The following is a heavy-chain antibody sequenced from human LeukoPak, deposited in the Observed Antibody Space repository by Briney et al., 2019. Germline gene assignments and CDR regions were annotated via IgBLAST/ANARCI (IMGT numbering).Heavy chain of an antibody. CDR2: ISYDGSNQ. V-gene: IGHV3-30*18. J-gene: IGHJ6*02. Sequence: SGGSLRLSCAASGFTFSSYGMHWVRQAPGRGLEWVEAISYDGSNQYYADSVKGRFTISRENSKNTLYLQMNSLRAEDTAVYSCAKEWAYYSITSWDRRSGAGDGMDVWGQGTTVTVSS. CDR3: AKEWAYYSITSWDRRSGAGDGMDV. CDR1: GFTFSSYG. D-gene: IGHD2-2*01.